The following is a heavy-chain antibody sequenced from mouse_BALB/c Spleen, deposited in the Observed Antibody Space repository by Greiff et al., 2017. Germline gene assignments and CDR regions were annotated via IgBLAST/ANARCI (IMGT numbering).Heavy chain of an antibody. CDR2: IYPSDSYT. CDR3: TRNREGFAY. Sequence: VQLQQPGAELVRPGASVKLSCKASGYTFTSYWINWVKQRPGQGLEWIGNIYPSDSYTNYNQKFKDKATLTVDKSSSTAYMQLSGPTSEDSAVYYCTRNREGFAYWGQGTLVTVSA. CDR1: GYTFTSYW. V-gene: IGHV1-69*02. J-gene: IGHJ3*01.